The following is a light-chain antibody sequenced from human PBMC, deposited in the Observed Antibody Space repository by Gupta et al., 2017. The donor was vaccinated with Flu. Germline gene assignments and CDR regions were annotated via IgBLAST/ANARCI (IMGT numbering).Light chain of an antibody. V-gene: IGLV3-1*01. CDR2: KDN. Sequence: SYELTQPPSVSVSPGQTARISCSGDRLGDEYAWWYHQKPGQSPVLVIYKDNNRPAGIPGRFSGSSAGTTVTLTIRGTEARDEDDYYWQAGDSSTVVFGGGTKLTVL. CDR1: RLGDEY. J-gene: IGLJ2*01. CDR3: QAGDSSTVV.